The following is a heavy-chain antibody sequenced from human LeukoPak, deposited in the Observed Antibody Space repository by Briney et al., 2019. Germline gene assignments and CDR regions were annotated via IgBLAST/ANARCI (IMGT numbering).Heavy chain of an antibody. V-gene: IGHV4-59*01. J-gene: IGHJ5*02. D-gene: IGHD2-15*01. Sequence: PSQTLSLTCTVSGGSISSYYRSWIRQPPGKGLEWIGYIYYSGSTNYNPSLKSRVTISVDTSKNQFSLKLSSVTAADTAVYYCARDDGVARLDPWGQGTLVTVSS. CDR1: GGSISSYY. CDR3: ARDDGVARLDP. CDR2: IYYSGST.